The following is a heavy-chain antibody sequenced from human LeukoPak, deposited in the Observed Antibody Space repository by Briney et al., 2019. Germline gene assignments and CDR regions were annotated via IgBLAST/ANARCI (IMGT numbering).Heavy chain of an antibody. D-gene: IGHD6-13*01. CDR1: GFNFNGYA. J-gene: IGHJ4*02. Sequence: GGSLRLSCAASGFNFNGYAMNWVRQAPGKGLEWVSSISSSSSYIYYADSVKGRFTISRDNAKNSLYLQMNSLRAEDTAVYYCARDLMGIAYRGAFYYWGQGTLVTVSS. CDR3: ARDLMGIAYRGAFYY. V-gene: IGHV3-21*04. CDR2: ISSSSSYI.